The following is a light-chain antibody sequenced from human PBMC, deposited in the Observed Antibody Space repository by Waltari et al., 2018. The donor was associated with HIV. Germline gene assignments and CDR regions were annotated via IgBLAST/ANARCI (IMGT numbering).Light chain of an antibody. J-gene: IGLJ1*01. CDR3: CSYTSSDSYV. CDR2: EVS. CDR1: SRDVGRYHY. Sequence: SALPQPASVSGSPGQSITIPCPASSRDVGRYHYVSWSQQYPGKAPKLIIYEVSSRPSGVSNRFSASKSGNTASLTISGLLAEDEADYYCCSYTSSDSYVFGTGTKVTVL. V-gene: IGLV2-14*01.